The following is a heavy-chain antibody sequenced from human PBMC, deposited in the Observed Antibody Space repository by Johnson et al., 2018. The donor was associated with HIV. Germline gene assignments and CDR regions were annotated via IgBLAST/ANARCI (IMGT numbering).Heavy chain of an antibody. CDR1: GFTFSSYG. CDR2: ISYDGSNK. V-gene: IGHV3-30*18. J-gene: IGHJ3*02. Sequence: QVQLVESGGGLVQPGRSLRLSCAASGFTFSSYGMHWVRQAPGKGLEWVAVISYDGSNKYYADYVKGRFTISRDNSKNTLYLQMNSLRVEDTAVYYCAKFGRIPRELEDAFDIWGQGTMVTVSS. CDR3: AKFGRIPRELEDAFDI. D-gene: IGHD1-26*01.